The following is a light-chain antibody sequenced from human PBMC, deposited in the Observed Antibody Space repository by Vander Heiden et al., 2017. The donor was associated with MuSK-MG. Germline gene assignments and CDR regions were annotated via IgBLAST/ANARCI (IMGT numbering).Light chain of an antibody. CDR2: WAS. CDR1: RSVLSSSNNKNY. V-gene: IGKV4-1*01. Sequence: DIVMTQSPDSLAVSLGERATINCTSSRSVLSSSNNKNYLAWYQQKPGQPPKLLIYWASTRESGVPDRFSGSGSGTDFTLTISSLQAEDVAVYYCQQYYASPFTFGGGTKVEIK. J-gene: IGKJ4*01. CDR3: QQYYASPFT.